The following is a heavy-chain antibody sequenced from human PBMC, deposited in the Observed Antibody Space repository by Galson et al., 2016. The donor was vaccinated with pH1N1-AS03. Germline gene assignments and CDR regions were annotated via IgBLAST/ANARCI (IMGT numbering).Heavy chain of an antibody. V-gene: IGHV3-9*01. Sequence: SLRLSCAASGFTFDDHAMHWVRQAPGKGLEWVSGISWNGNNIAYADSVKGRFTISRDNVKNSLYLQMNSLRAEDTALYYCAKDNGVGATQRLSFFDYWGQGTLVTVPS. D-gene: IGHD1-26*01. J-gene: IGHJ4*02. CDR1: GFTFDDHA. CDR3: AKDNGVGATQRLSFFDY. CDR2: ISWNGNNI.